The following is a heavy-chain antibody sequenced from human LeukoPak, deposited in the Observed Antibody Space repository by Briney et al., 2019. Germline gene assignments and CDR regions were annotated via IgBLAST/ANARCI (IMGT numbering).Heavy chain of an antibody. Sequence: SSETLSLTCTVSGGSISSYYWSWIRQPAEKGLEWIGRIYTSGSTNYNPSLKSRVTMSVDTAKNQFSLRLSSVTAADTAVYYCAREGGEPLRRGMDVWGQGTTVTVSS. CDR2: IYTSGST. CDR3: AREGGEPLRRGMDV. D-gene: IGHD1-26*01. V-gene: IGHV4-4*07. J-gene: IGHJ6*02. CDR1: GGSISSYY.